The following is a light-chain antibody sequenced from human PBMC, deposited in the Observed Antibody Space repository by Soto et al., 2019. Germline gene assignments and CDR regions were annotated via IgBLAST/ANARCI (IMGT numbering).Light chain of an antibody. CDR3: SSYTGSSTLV. CDR2: EVS. CDR1: SSDVGAYNY. V-gene: IGLV2-14*01. J-gene: IGLJ1*01. Sequence: QSVRTQPASVSGSPGQSITISCTGTSSDVGAYNYVSWYQQHPGKAPKFMIYEVSNRPSGVSNRFSGSKSGNTASLTISGLQAEDEADYYCSSYTGSSTLVFGTGTKVTVL.